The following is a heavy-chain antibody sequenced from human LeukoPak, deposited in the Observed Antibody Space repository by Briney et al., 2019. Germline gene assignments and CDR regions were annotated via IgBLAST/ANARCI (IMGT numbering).Heavy chain of an antibody. J-gene: IGHJ4*02. Sequence: SETLSLTCAGSGYSISSGYYWGWIRQPPGKGLEWIGSIYHRGSTYYNPSLKSRVTISVDTSKNQFSLKLSSVTAADTAVYYCAREVAGFGELVFDYWGQGTLVTVSS. CDR3: AREVAGFGELVFDY. CDR2: IYHRGST. D-gene: IGHD3-10*01. CDR1: GYSISSGYY. V-gene: IGHV4-38-2*02.